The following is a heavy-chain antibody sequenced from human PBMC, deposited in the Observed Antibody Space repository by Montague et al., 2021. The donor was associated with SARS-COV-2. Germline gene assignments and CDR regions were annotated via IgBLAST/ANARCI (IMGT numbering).Heavy chain of an antibody. CDR2: LDPQYGET. J-gene: IGHJ3*01. D-gene: IGHD3-3*01. Sequence: SVKVSCKVSGYTLSQTIIHWVRQAPGEGLEWMGSLDPQYGETVYTQTLQGRVAMTADSSTETAYMELTNLISDDTAVYYCTTHSISGAVIYAFAFWGQGTVVTVSS. CDR3: TTHSISGAVIYAFAF. V-gene: IGHV1-24*01. CDR1: GYTLSQTI.